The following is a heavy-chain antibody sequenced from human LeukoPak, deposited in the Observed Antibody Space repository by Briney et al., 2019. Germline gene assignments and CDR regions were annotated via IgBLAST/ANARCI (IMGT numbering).Heavy chain of an antibody. CDR1: GFTFSTHW. CDR2: IKGDGSEK. CDR3: ARDGRLRDCGGGHCFTKDY. V-gene: IGHV3-7*03. D-gene: IGHD2-21*02. Sequence: QPGRSLRLSCAASGFTFSTHWMSWVRQAPGKGLEWVANIKGDGSEKFYMDSVKGRFTISRDNAKNSLFLQMNSLRVEDTAVYYCARDGRLRDCGGGHCFTKDYWGQGTRVTVSS. J-gene: IGHJ4*02.